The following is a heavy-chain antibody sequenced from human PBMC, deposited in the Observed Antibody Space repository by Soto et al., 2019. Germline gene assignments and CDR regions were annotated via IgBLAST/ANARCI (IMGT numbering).Heavy chain of an antibody. V-gene: IGHV1-18*01. CDR1: GYTFSSHG. Sequence: QVQLVQSGAEVKKPGTSVKVSCTASGYTFSSHGISRVRQAPGQGLQWIGWVSGDNGNTNYAQRLQGRVNMATATSTNPGLTELSSLRSDDSAVYYRARDLGYCLSGTCQRELFDPWGQGPLVIVSS. CDR2: VSGDNGNT. J-gene: IGHJ5*02. D-gene: IGHD1-26*01. CDR3: ARDLGYCLSGTCQRELFDP.